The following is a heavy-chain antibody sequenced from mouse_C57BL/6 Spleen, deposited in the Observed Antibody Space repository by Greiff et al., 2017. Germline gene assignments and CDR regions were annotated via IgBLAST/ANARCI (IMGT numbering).Heavy chain of an antibody. Sequence: VKLVESGPGLVAPSQSLSITCTVSGFSLTSYAISWVRQPPGKGLEWLGVIWTGGGTNSNSALKSSLSISTDNSKSQVFLKMTSLQTDDTARYYCARLYYGYYWDYFDDWGKGTTLTVSS. D-gene: IGHD2-1*01. CDR3: ARLYYGYYWDYFDD. CDR1: GFSLTSYA. V-gene: IGHV2-9-1*01. J-gene: IGHJ2*01. CDR2: IWTGGGT.